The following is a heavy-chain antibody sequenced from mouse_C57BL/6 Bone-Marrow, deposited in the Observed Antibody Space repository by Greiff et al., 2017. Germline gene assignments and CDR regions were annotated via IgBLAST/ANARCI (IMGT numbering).Heavy chain of an antibody. Sequence: QVHVKQSGAELARPGASVKLSCKASGYTFTSSGLSWVKQRTGQGLEWIGEIYPRSGNTYYNEKFKGKATLTADKSSSTAYMELRSLTSEDSAVXFCARGDYDYDAIFAYWGQGTLVTVSA. D-gene: IGHD2-4*01. CDR2: IYPRSGNT. J-gene: IGHJ3*01. V-gene: IGHV1-81*01. CDR3: ARGDYDYDAIFAY. CDR1: GYTFTSSG.